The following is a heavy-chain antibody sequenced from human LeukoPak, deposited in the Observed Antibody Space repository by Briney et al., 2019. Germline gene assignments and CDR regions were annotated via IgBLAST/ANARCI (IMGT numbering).Heavy chain of an antibody. CDR2: IYYSGST. V-gene: IGHV4-39*07. D-gene: IGHD6-13*01. CDR3: ARVGYSSRGDY. Sequence: SETLSLTCTVSGGSISSSSYYWGWIRQPPGKGLEWIGSIYYSGSTYYNPSLKSRVTISVDTSKNQFSLKLSPVTAADAAVYYCARVGYSSRGDYWGQGTLVTVSS. J-gene: IGHJ4*02. CDR1: GGSISSSSYY.